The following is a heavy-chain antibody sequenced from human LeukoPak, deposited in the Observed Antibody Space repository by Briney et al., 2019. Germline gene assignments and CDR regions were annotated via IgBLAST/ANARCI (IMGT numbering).Heavy chain of an antibody. CDR3: ARGAQQWLPPTYFAY. J-gene: IGHJ4*02. V-gene: IGHV1-18*01. Sequence: ASVKVSCKASGYTFISYGISWLRQAPGQGPEWMGWISPYNGNTDYAQNLQGRVTMTSDTSTSTAHMELRSLRSDDTAVYYCARGAQQWLPPTYFAYWGQGTLVTVSS. D-gene: IGHD6-19*01. CDR1: GYTFISYG. CDR2: ISPYNGNT.